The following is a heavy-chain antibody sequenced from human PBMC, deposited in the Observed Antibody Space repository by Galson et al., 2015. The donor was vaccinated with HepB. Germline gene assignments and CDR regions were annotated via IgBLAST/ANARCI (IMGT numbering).Heavy chain of an antibody. CDR1: GFTVSGSY. Sequence: SLRLSCAASGFTVSGSYMSGVRQAPGKGLEWVSVFHSDGDTDYADPVKGRFTISRDNSKNTLYLQMNSLRAEDTAVYFCARDHFDYSNAIYYFDSWGQGTLVTVSS. V-gene: IGHV3-53*01. D-gene: IGHD4-11*01. CDR3: ARDHFDYSNAIYYFDS. CDR2: FHSDGDT. J-gene: IGHJ4*02.